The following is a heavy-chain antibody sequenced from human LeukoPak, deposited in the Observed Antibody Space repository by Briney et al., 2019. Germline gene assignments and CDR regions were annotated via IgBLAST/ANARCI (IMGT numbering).Heavy chain of an antibody. V-gene: IGHV3-33*08. D-gene: IGHD3-9*01. J-gene: IGHJ4*02. CDR2: IWYDGSNK. CDR1: GFTFSSYW. Sequence: GGSLRLSCAASGFTFSSYWMNWARQAPGKGLEWVAVIWYDGSNKRYGDSVKGRFTISRDNSKNTLYLQMDSLRAEDSAVYYCATGPRYYDISPPEYWGQGTLVTVSS. CDR3: ATGPRYYDISPPEY.